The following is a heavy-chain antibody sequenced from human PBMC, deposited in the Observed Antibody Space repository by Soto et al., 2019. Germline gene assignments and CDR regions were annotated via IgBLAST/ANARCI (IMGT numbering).Heavy chain of an antibody. CDR2: IYSGGGST. V-gene: IGHV3-66*01. CDR3: ARDNPYCTSPTCYHPSAFDL. D-gene: IGHD2-2*01. J-gene: IGHJ3*01. Sequence: DVQVVESGGGLVQPGGSLRLSCAASGFTVSDNYMSCVRQAPGKGLEWVSVIYSGGGSTYYADSVKGRFTISRDNSKNTLYLPMNSLRAEDTAIYYCARDNPYCTSPTCYHPSAFDLWGQGKAVTVSS. CDR1: GFTVSDNY.